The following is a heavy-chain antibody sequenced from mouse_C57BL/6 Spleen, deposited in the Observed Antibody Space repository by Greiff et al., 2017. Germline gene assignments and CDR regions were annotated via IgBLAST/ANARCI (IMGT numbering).Heavy chain of an antibody. Sequence: QVQLQQPGAELVKPGASVKMSCTASGFTFTSYWITWVKQRPGQGLEWIGDIYPGSGSTNYNEKFKSKATLTVDTSSSTAYMQLSSLTSEDSAVYYCATRNYDATSFAYWGQGTLVTVSA. J-gene: IGHJ3*01. CDR3: ATRNYDATSFAY. D-gene: IGHD2-1*01. CDR2: IYPGSGST. V-gene: IGHV1-55*01. CDR1: GFTFTSYW.